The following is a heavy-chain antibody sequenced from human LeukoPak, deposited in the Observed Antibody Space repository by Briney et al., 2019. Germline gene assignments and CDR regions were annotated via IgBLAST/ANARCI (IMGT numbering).Heavy chain of an antibody. J-gene: IGHJ4*02. D-gene: IGHD2-2*01. CDR1: GFTFSSYS. Sequence: GGSLRLSCAASGFTFSSYSMNWVCQAPGKGLEWVSSISSSSSYIYYADSVKGRFTISRDNAKNSLYLQLDSLRAEDTAVYYCARSFLGYCSSNTCLKPDYWGQGTLVTVSS. V-gene: IGHV3-21*01. CDR3: ARSFLGYCSSNTCLKPDY. CDR2: ISSSSSYI.